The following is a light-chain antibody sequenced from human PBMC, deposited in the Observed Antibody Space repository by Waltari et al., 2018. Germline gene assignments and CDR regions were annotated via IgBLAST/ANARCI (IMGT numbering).Light chain of an antibody. CDR3: QAWDSSTRV. CDR1: KLVDKY. Sequence: SYELTQPPSVSVSPGQTASITCSGDKLVDKYACWYQQKPGHSPVLVIYQDSKRPSGIPARFSGSNSGNTATLTISGTQAMEEADYYCQAWDSSTRVFGTGTKVTGL. V-gene: IGLV3-1*01. J-gene: IGLJ1*01. CDR2: QDS.